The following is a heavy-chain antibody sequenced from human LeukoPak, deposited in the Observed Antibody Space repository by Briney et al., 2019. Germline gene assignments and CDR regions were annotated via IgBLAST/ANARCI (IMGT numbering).Heavy chain of an antibody. CDR1: GFTVSSNY. CDR2: IYSGGST. J-gene: IGHJ4*02. D-gene: IGHD1-26*01. CDR3: ARVLSGSYRVLDY. Sequence: GGSLRLSCAASGFTVSSNYMSWVRQAPGKGLEGVSVIYSGGSTYYADSVKGRFTISRDNSKNTLYLQMNSLRAEDTAVYYCARVLSGSYRVLDYWGQGTLVTVSS. V-gene: IGHV3-53*01.